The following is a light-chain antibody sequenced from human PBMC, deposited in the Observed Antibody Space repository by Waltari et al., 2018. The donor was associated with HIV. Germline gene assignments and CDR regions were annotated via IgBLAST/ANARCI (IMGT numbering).Light chain of an antibody. Sequence: SYMLTQPPSVSVAPGETARITCEGDNIGSRSVQWYQQKAGQAPVLVIYYDIYRPTGSPERFSGSNSDNAATLSISRVEAGDEADYYCQVWDGDSNHVVFGGGTKLTVL. V-gene: IGLV3-21*04. CDR2: YDI. CDR3: QVWDGDSNHVV. CDR1: NIGSRS. J-gene: IGLJ2*01.